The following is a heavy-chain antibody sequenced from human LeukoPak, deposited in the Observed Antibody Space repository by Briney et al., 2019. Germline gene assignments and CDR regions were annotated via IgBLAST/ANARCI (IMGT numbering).Heavy chain of an antibody. D-gene: IGHD4-17*01. CDR3: LGDKGDVTRPSSERFDY. CDR1: GGSISSYY. Sequence: PSETLSLTCTVSGGSISSYYWSWIRQPPGKGLEWIGYIHYSGTTNYNPSLESRVAISVDTSNNQFSLRLSSVTAADTAVYYCLGDKGDVTRPSSERFDYWGQGILVTVFS. J-gene: IGHJ4*02. CDR2: IHYSGTT. V-gene: IGHV4-59*01.